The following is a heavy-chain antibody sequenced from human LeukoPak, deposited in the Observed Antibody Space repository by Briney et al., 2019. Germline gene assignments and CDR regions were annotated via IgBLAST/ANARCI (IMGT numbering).Heavy chain of an antibody. Sequence: GGSLRLSCAASGFTFSTYAMSWVRQTPEKGLQWVSTVSGNGGVTYHADSVKGRFTISRDNAKNTLYLQMNSLRAEDTAAYHCAKGQGVYSSSWPNFDYWGQGTLVAVSS. D-gene: IGHD6-13*01. CDR3: AKGQGVYSSSWPNFDY. CDR1: GFTFSTYA. J-gene: IGHJ4*02. CDR2: VSGNGGVT. V-gene: IGHV3-23*01.